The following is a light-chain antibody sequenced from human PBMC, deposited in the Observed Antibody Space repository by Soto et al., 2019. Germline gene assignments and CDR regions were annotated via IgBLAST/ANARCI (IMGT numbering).Light chain of an antibody. J-gene: IGKJ5*01. CDR3: RQRCNWRPIT. V-gene: IGKV3-11*01. CDR2: GES. Sequence: EIVMTQSPATLSVSPGERATLSCRASQSVSSNLAWYQQKPAHPPRRLIYGESSSAAASPQTCIGSGSATNFTLTISSLEPEEFAVYYCRQRCNWRPITFGGGTRLEI. CDR1: QSVSSN.